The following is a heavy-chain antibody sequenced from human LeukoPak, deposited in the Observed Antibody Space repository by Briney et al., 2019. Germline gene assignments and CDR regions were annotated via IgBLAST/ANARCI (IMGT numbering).Heavy chain of an antibody. CDR3: ARGGPDIVVVPAAYKFDY. D-gene: IGHD2-2*01. V-gene: IGHV1-69*13. J-gene: IGHJ4*02. Sequence: GASVKVSCKASGGTSSSYAISWVRQAPGQGLEWMGGIIPIFGTANYAQKFQGRATITADESTSTAYMELSSLRSEGTAVYYCARGGPDIVVVPAAYKFDYWGQGTLVTVSS. CDR1: GGTSSSYA. CDR2: IIPIFGTA.